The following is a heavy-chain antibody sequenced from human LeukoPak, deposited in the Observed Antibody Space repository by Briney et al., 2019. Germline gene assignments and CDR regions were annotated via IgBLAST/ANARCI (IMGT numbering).Heavy chain of an antibody. V-gene: IGHV3-23*01. Sequence: TGGSLRLSCAASGFTFSSYAMSWVRQAPGKGLEWVSAISGSGGSTYYADSVKGRFTISRDNAKNSLYLQMNSLRDEDTAVYYCARDRGRAAFYCSGGSCYSGWGQGTLVTVSS. D-gene: IGHD2-15*01. J-gene: IGHJ4*02. CDR2: ISGSGGST. CDR3: ARDRGRAAFYCSGGSCYSG. CDR1: GFTFSSYA.